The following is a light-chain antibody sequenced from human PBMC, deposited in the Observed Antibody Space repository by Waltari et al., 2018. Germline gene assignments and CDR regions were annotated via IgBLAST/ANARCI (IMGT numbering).Light chain of an antibody. CDR3: QQGSILPLT. CDR1: ESVFNS. Sequence: EIVLTQSPVTLSLSAGERATLSCRASESVFNSLAWYQQKPGQSPRLLIYDTSTRATGIPASFSGSGSGTDFTLTISNLEAEDFALYYCQQGSILPLTFGGGTKVEIK. CDR2: DTS. V-gene: IGKV3-11*01. J-gene: IGKJ4*01.